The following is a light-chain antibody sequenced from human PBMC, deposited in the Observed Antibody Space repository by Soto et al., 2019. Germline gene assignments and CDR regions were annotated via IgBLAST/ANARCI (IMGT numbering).Light chain of an antibody. V-gene: IGLV2-14*01. Sequence: QSALTQPASVSGSPGQSITISCTGTSSDVGGYNYVSWYQQHPGKAPKFMIYEVSNRPSGVSSRFSGSKSGNTASLTISGLQAEDEADYYCSSYTGSNSVFGGGTKLTVL. CDR1: SSDVGGYNY. J-gene: IGLJ3*02. CDR2: EVS. CDR3: SSYTGSNSV.